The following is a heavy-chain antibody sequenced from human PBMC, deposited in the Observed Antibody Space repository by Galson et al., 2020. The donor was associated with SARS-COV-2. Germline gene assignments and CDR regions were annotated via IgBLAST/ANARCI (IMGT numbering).Heavy chain of an antibody. Sequence: GESLKISCVASGFTFSDYYMIWIRQAPGKGLEWISYISSSGSYTNYADSVKGRFTISRDNAKNSLYLQMNSLRAEDTALYFCARNGRDCSGGICYGAEYFQYWGQGNPVTVSS. J-gene: IGHJ1*01. D-gene: IGHD2-15*01. CDR3: ARNGRDCSGGICYGAEYFQY. CDR2: ISSSGSYT. CDR1: GFTFSDYY. V-gene: IGHV3-11*06.